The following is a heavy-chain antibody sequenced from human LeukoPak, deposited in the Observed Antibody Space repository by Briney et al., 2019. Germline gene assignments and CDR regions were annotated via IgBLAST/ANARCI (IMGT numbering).Heavy chain of an antibody. J-gene: IGHJ4*02. CDR3: ARDGYESSSFPIDY. V-gene: IGHV1-18*01. D-gene: IGHD6-6*01. Sequence: GRVTVTTDTSTNTAYMELRSLRSDDTAVYYCARDGYESSSFPIDYWGQGTLVTVSS.